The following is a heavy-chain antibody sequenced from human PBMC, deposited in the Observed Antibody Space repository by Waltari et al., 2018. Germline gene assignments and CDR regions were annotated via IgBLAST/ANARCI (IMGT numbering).Heavy chain of an antibody. V-gene: IGHV3-21*01. CDR1: GFTFSSYS. J-gene: IGHJ3*02. CDR3: ARVCSSTSCYRDAFDI. Sequence: EVQLVESGGGLVKPGGSLRLSCAAPGFTFSSYSLNWVRQASGKGLEWVSSISSSSSYIYYADSVKGRFTISRDNAKNSLYLQMNSLRAEDTAVYYCARVCSSTSCYRDAFDIWGQGTMVTVSS. CDR2: ISSSSSYI. D-gene: IGHD2-2*01.